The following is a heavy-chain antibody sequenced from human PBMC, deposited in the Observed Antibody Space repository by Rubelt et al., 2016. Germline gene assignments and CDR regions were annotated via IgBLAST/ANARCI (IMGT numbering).Heavy chain of an antibody. J-gene: IGHJ1*01. CDR1: GSIFTNYW. CDR2: PYPGDSAT. Sequence: EVQLVQSGAEVKKPGESLKISCQGSGSIFTNYWIGWVRQMPGKGLEWMGFPYPGDSATGNSPLFQGQVSITADKSISTAYLQWSSLKASDTAMYYCARLFGGTNYNYFQHWGQGTLVTVSS. CDR3: ARLFGGTNYNYFQH. V-gene: IGHV5-51*01. D-gene: IGHD1-26*01.